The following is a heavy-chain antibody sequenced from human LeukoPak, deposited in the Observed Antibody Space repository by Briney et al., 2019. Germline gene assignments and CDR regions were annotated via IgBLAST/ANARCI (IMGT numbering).Heavy chain of an antibody. V-gene: IGHV4-30-4*01. D-gene: IGHD5-12*01. CDR1: GGSISSGDYY. CDR3: ALYSGYDRWFHP. Sequence: SETLSLTCTVSGGSISSGDYYWSWIRQPPGKGLEWIGYIYYSGSTYYNPSLRSRVTISVDTSKNQFSLKLSSVTAADTAVYYCALYSGYDRWFHPWGQGTLVTVSS. CDR2: IYYSGST. J-gene: IGHJ5*02.